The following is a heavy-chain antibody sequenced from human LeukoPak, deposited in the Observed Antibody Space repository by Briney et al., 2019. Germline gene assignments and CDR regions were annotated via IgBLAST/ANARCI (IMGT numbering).Heavy chain of an antibody. CDR2: IYYSGST. CDR1: GGSISTSY. D-gene: IGHD3-3*01. J-gene: IGHJ6*03. CDR3: ARDIGGSGYDYYHYHIDV. V-gene: IGHV4-59*01. Sequence: SETLSLTCTVSGGSISTSYWTWIRQSPGKGLEWIGYIYYSGSTNYNPSLKSRVTMSVDTSKNQFSLKLSSVTAADTAVYYCARDIGGSGYDYYHYHIDVWGKGTTVTVSS.